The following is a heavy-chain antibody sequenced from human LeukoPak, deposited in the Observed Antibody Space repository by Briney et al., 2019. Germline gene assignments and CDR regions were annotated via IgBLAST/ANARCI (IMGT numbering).Heavy chain of an antibody. CDR3: ARHSTGIAAAGDWFDP. D-gene: IGHD6-13*01. J-gene: IGHJ5*02. Sequence: GESLKISCKGSGYSFTSYWISRVRQMPGKGLEWMGRIDPSDSYTNYSPSFQGHVTISADKSISTAYLQWSSLKASDTAMYYCARHSTGIAAAGDWFDPWGQGTLVTVSS. CDR1: GYSFTSYW. CDR2: IDPSDSYT. V-gene: IGHV5-10-1*01.